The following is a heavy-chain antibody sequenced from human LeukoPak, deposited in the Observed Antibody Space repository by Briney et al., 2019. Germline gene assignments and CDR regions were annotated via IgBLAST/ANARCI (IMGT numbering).Heavy chain of an antibody. CDR3: AKEIYYDRSAFFDY. CDR1: GFSFSSYG. V-gene: IGHV3-30*18. Sequence: PGGSLRLSCAASGFSFSSYGMHWVRQAPGKGLEWVAVIGYDGSNKYYADSVKGRFTISRDNSKNTLYLQMNSLRTEDTAVYFCAKEIYYDRSAFFDYWGQGTLVTVSS. CDR2: IGYDGSNK. J-gene: IGHJ4*02. D-gene: IGHD3-22*01.